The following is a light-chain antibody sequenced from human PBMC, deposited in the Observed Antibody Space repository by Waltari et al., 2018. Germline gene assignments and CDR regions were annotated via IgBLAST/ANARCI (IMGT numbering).Light chain of an antibody. CDR2: DVS. J-gene: IGLJ2*01. V-gene: IGLV2-23*02. CDR3: CSYAGSSTLV. Sequence: QSALTQPASVSGSPGQSITISCTGTSRDVGGYNYVSWYQQHQGKAPKLMIYDVSKRPSGVSNPFSGSKSGNTASLTISGRQAEDEADYYCCSYAGSSTLVVGGGTKLTVL. CDR1: SRDVGGYNY.